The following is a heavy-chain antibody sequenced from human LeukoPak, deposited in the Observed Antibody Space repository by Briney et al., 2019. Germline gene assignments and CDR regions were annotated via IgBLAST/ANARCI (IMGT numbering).Heavy chain of an antibody. CDR3: ARAFDSGSYLLY. J-gene: IGHJ4*02. CDR2: IYYSGST. D-gene: IGHD1-26*01. CDR1: GGSISIYY. V-gene: IGHV4-59*08. Sequence: PSETLSLTCTVSGGSISIYYWSWIRQPPGKGLEWIGYIYYSGSTNYNPSLKSRVTISVDTSKNQFSLKLSSVTAADTAVYYCARAFDSGSYLLYWGQGTLVTVSS.